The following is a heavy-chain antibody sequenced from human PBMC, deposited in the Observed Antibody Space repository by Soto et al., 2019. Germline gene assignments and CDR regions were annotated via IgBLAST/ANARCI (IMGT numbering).Heavy chain of an antibody. Sequence: SETLSLTCAVSGGSISSSNWWSWVRQPPGKGLEWSGEIYHSGSTNYNPSLKSRVTISVDKSKTQFSLKLSSVTAADTAVYYCARTRGYCSSTSCYTGYYYYYGMDVWGQGTTVTVSS. J-gene: IGHJ6*02. CDR2: IYHSGST. D-gene: IGHD2-2*02. CDR3: ARTRGYCSSTSCYTGYYYYYGMDV. V-gene: IGHV4-4*02. CDR1: GGSISSSNW.